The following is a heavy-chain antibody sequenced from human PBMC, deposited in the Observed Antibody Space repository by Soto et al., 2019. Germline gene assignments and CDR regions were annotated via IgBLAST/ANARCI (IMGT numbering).Heavy chain of an antibody. CDR2: ICWDEGK. D-gene: IGHD3-16*02. V-gene: IGHV2-5*02. CDR1: GFSLSTSGEG. CDR3: AHGSRYIWGSYRPYFDY. J-gene: IGHJ4*02. Sequence: SGPTLVKPTQTLTLTCTFSGFSLSTSGEGVGWIRQPPGKALEWLALICWDEGKRYSPSLQDRLTITKDTSKSQVVLSMINMERVDTATYYCAHGSRYIWGSYRPYFDYWGQGTLVTVSS.